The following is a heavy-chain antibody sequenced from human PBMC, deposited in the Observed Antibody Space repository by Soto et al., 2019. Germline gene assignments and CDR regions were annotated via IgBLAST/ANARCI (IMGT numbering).Heavy chain of an antibody. CDR3: AGQLRYFDWLSAGVDV. Sequence: SRISQHPRKGLEWIGEINHSGSTNYNPSLKSRVTISVDTSKNQFSLKLSSVTAADTAVYYCAGQLRYFDWLSAGVDVWGQGTTVTVSS. D-gene: IGHD3-9*01. CDR2: INHSGST. V-gene: IGHV4-34*01. J-gene: IGHJ6*02.